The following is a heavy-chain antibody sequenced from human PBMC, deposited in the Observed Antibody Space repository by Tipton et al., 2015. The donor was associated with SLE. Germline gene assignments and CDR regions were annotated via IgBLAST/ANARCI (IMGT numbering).Heavy chain of an antibody. V-gene: IGHV4-61*02. CDR1: GDSMSSRSYY. CDR3: ARAGGSGWPQHDY. CDR2: LYTSGTT. D-gene: IGHD6-19*01. J-gene: IGHJ4*02. Sequence: TLSLTCSVSGDSMSSRSYYWGWIRQAPGKGLEWIGRLYTSGTTNYNPSLKSRVTMSVDTSKNQFSLQLSSVTAADTAVYYCARAGGSGWPQHDYWGPGTLVTVSS.